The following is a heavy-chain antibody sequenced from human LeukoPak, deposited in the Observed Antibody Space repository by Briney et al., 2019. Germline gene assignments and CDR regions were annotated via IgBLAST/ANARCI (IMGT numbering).Heavy chain of an antibody. CDR3: ARMSYEYVWGGFDY. V-gene: IGHV4-59*01. CDR1: GGSISSYY. Sequence: PSETLSLTCTVSGGSISSYYWSWIRQPPGKGLEWIGYIYDTGSTNYNPSLKGRVTVSVDTSKNQFSLRLSSVTAADTAVYYRARMSYEYVWGGFDYWGQGTLVTVSP. J-gene: IGHJ4*02. D-gene: IGHD3-16*01. CDR2: IYDTGST.